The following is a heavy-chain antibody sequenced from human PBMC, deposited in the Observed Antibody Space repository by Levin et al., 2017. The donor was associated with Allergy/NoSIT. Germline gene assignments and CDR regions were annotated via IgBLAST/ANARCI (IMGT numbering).Heavy chain of an antibody. Sequence: SETLSLTCAVSGYSISSGYYWGWIRQPPGKGLEWIGSIYHSGSTYYNPSLKSRVTISVDTSKNQFSLKLSSVTAADTAVYYCARVSRDYYESSVPGAFDIWGQGTMVTVSS. CDR1: GYSISSGYY. J-gene: IGHJ3*02. D-gene: IGHD3-22*01. CDR2: IYHSGST. V-gene: IGHV4-38-2*01. CDR3: ARVSRDYYESSVPGAFDI.